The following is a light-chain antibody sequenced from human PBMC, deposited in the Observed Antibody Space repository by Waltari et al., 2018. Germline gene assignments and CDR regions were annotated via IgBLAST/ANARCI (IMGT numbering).Light chain of an antibody. Sequence: DIQMTPSPSTLSAFVGDRVTITCRASESINSWLAWYQGKPGKAPKRLIQKASNLESGVPSRFSGSGSGTEFTLTISSLQADDFATYYCQQYRINPWTFGQGTKVEI. CDR1: ESINSW. V-gene: IGKV1-5*03. CDR3: QQYRINPWT. J-gene: IGKJ1*01. CDR2: KAS.